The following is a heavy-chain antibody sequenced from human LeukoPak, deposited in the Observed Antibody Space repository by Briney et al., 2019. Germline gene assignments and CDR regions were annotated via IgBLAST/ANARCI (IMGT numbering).Heavy chain of an antibody. J-gene: IGHJ4*02. CDR1: GFTFDDYA. CDR2: ISWNSGSI. D-gene: IGHD2-21*02. V-gene: IGHV3-9*01. CDR3: AKAELAYCGGDCYHRDYFDY. Sequence: GGSLRLSCAASGFTFDDYAMHWVRQAPGKGLEWISGISWNSGSIGYADSVKGRFTISRDNAKNSLYLQMNSLRAEDTALYYCAKAELAYCGGDCYHRDYFDYWGQGTLVTVSS.